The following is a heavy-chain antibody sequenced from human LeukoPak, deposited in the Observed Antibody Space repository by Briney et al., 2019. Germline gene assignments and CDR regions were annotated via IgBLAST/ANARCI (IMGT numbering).Heavy chain of an antibody. V-gene: IGHV3-30-3*01. CDR1: GFTFSGYA. J-gene: IGHJ4*02. CDR2: ISYDGSNK. Sequence: PGRSLRLSCAASGFTFSGYAMHWVRQAPGKGLEWVAVISYDGSNKYYADSVKGRFTISRDNSKNTLYLQMNSLRAEDTAVYYCARARYYYDSSGSESYYFDYWGQGTLVTVSS. D-gene: IGHD3-22*01. CDR3: ARARYYYDSSGSESYYFDY.